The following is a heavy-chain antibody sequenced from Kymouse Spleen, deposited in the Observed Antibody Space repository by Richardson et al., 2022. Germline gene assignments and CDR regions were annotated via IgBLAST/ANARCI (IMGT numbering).Heavy chain of an antibody. CDR2: INHSGST. Sequence: QVQLQQWGAGLLKPSETLSLTCAVYGGSFSGYYWSWIRQPPGKGLEWIGEINHSGSTNYNPSLKSRVTISVDTSKNQFSLKLSSVTAADTAVYYCARGPEGGYYYYGMDVWGQGTTVTVSS. J-gene: IGHJ6*02. D-gene: IGHD3-16*02. V-gene: IGHV4-34*01. CDR3: ARGPEGGYYYYGMDV. CDR1: GGSFSGYY.